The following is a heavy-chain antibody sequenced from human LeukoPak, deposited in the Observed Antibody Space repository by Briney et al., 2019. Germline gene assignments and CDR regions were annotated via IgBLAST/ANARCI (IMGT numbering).Heavy chain of an antibody. CDR2: ISSSSSTI. D-gene: IGHD5-24*01. V-gene: IGHV3-48*01. CDR1: GFTFSSYS. CDR3: AKDSEDGHNWAPFDY. Sequence: PGGSLRLSCAASGFTFSSYSMNWVRQAPGKGLEWVSYISSSSSTIYYADSVKGRFTISRDNAKNSLYLQMNSLRAEDTAVYYCAKDSEDGHNWAPFDYWGQGTLVTVSS. J-gene: IGHJ4*02.